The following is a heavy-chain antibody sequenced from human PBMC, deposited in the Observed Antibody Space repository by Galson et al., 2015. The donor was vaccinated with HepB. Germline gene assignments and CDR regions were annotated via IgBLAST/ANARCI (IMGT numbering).Heavy chain of an antibody. CDR1: GFRFEHYT. D-gene: IGHD3-22*01. V-gene: IGHV3-43D*03. CDR2: ITWDGKTT. CDR3: AKDYFDSSGGTYYYHGMDA. J-gene: IGHJ6*02. Sequence: SLRLSCAASGFRFEHYTMHWVRQIPGKSLEWLSFITWDGKTTSYADSARGRFIISRDNNKNSLYLEMKSLRVDDTALYYCAKDYFDSSGGTYYYHGMDAWGPGTTVTV.